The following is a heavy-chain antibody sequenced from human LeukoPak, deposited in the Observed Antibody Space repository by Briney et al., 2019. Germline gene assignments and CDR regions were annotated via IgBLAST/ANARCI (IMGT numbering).Heavy chain of an antibody. V-gene: IGHV3-53*01. J-gene: IGHJ4*02. CDR2: IYSGGTT. CDR1: GFTVGNNY. CDR3: ARAVAGYYFDY. Sequence: GGSLRLSCAASGFTVGNNYMSWVRQAPGKGLEWVSIIYSGGTTYYADSVKGRFTISRDSSKNTLSLQMNSLRAEDTAMYYCARAVAGYYFDYWGQGTLVTVCS. D-gene: IGHD6-19*01.